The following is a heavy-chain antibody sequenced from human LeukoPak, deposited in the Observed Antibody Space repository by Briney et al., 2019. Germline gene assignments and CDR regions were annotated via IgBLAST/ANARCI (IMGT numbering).Heavy chain of an antibody. CDR2: IKSKTDGGTT. Sequence: KPGGSLRLPCAASGFTFSNAWMSWVRQAPGKGLEWVGRIKSKTDGGTTDYAAPVKGRFTISRDDSKNTLYLQMNSLKTEDTAVYYCTTDVSNYDFWSGYYSGSWGQGTLVTVSS. CDR1: GFTFSNAW. CDR3: TTDVSNYDFWSGYYSGS. V-gene: IGHV3-15*01. J-gene: IGHJ5*02. D-gene: IGHD3-3*01.